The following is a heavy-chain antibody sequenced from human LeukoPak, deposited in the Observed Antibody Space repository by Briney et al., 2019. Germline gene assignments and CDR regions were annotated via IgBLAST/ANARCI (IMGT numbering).Heavy chain of an antibody. V-gene: IGHV3-66*01. D-gene: IGHD2-8*02. CDR1: GFTVSGHY. CDR3: ARAWWGEGHFDY. CDR2: IYTGGDT. Sequence: GGSLRLSCAASGFTVSGHYMSWVRQAPGKGLEWLSAIYTGGDTYYADSVRGRFTISRDNAKNSLYLQMNSLRAEDTAVYYCARAWWGEGHFDYWGQGTLVTVSS. J-gene: IGHJ4*02.